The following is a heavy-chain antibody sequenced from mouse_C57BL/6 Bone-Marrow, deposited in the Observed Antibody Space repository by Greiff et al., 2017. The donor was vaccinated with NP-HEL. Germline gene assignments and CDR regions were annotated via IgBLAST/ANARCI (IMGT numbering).Heavy chain of an antibody. J-gene: IGHJ2*01. CDR3: ARGGYYYGSGFDY. Sequence: LVESGAELARPGASVKLSCKASGYTFTSYGISWVKQRTGQGLEWIGEIYPRSGNTYYNEKFKGKATLTADKSSSTAYMELRSLTSEDSAVYFCARGGYYYGSGFDYWGQGTTLTVSS. V-gene: IGHV1-81*01. CDR2: IYPRSGNT. D-gene: IGHD1-1*01. CDR1: GYTFTSYG.